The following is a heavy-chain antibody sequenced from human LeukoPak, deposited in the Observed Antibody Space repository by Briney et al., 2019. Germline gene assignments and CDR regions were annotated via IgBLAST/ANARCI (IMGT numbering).Heavy chain of an antibody. V-gene: IGHV3-11*04. D-gene: IGHD3-10*01. CDR3: ARDAGAYYYYYYMDV. CDR2: ISSSGSTI. J-gene: IGHJ6*03. Sequence: GGSLRLSCAASGFTFSDHYMDWVRQAPGKGLEWVSYISSSGSTIYYADSVKGRFTISRDNAKNSLYLQMNSLRAEDTAVYYCARDAGAYYYYYYMDVWGKGTTVTVSS. CDR1: GFTFSDHY.